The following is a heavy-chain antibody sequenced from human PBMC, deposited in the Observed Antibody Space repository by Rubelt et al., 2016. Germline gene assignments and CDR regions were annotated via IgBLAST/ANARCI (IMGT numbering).Heavy chain of an antibody. V-gene: IGHV1-69*01. CDR2: IIPIFGTA. CDR3: ARDLLGKGSISGGNFFDY. CDR1: GGTFSSYA. Sequence: GSSVKVSCKASGGTFSSYAISWVRQAPGQGLEWMGGIIPIFGTANYAQKFQGRVTITADESTSTAYMELSSLRSEDTAVYYCARDLLGKGSISGGNFFDYWGQGTLVTVSS. J-gene: IGHJ4*02. D-gene: IGHD4-23*01.